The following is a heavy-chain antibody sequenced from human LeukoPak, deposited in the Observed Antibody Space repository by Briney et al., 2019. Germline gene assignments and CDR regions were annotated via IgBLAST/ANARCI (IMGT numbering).Heavy chain of an antibody. CDR1: GFTFSSYA. J-gene: IGHJ4*02. Sequence: PGGSLRLSCAASGFTFSSYAMSWVRQAPGKGLEWVSAISGSGGSTYYADSVKGRFTISRDNSKNTVFLQMNSLRDEDTAVYYCARAYSRESGYDFVFHHWGQGTLVTVSP. V-gene: IGHV3-23*01. D-gene: IGHD5-12*01. CDR3: ARAYSRESGYDFVFHH. CDR2: ISGSGGST.